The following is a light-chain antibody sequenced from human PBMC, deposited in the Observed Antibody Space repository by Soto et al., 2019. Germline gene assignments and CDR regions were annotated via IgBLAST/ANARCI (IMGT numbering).Light chain of an antibody. Sequence: IHMTLSASSLSASVGCRATIPRRASQSISSYLNWYQQKPGKAPKLLIYAASSLQSGVPSRFSGSGAATDFTPTISSLQPQDFATYYCQQSYSAPPWTFGQGTKVDIK. CDR2: AAS. V-gene: IGKV1-39*01. J-gene: IGKJ1*01. CDR3: QQSYSAPPWT. CDR1: QSISSY.